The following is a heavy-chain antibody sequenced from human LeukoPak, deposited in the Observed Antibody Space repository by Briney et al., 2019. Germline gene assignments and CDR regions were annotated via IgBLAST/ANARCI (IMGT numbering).Heavy chain of an antibody. CDR1: GYTFTGYH. CDR2: INPNSGGT. D-gene: IGHD3-10*01. V-gene: IGHV1-2*02. CDR3: ASLEGEIVNVPFHGSGSYSAFDI. Sequence: ASVKVSCKASGYTFTGYHMHWVRQAPGQGLEWMGWINPNSGGTNYAQKFQGRVTMTRDTSISTAYMELSRLRSDDTAVYYCASLEGEIVNVPFHGSGSYSAFDIWGQGTMVTVSS. J-gene: IGHJ3*02.